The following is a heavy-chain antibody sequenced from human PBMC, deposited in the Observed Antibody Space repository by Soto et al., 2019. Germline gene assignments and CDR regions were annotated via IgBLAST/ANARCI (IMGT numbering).Heavy chain of an antibody. CDR3: ASLGYCSGGSCSDYGMDV. D-gene: IGHD2-15*01. J-gene: IGHJ6*02. CDR1: GYTFTSYY. Sequence: GASVKVSCKASGYTFTSYYMHWVRQAPGQGLEWMGIINPSGGSTSYAQKFQGRVTMTRDTSTSTAYMELRSLRSDDTAVYYCASLGYCSGGSCSDYGMDVWGQGTTVTVSS. CDR2: INPSGGST. V-gene: IGHV1-46*01.